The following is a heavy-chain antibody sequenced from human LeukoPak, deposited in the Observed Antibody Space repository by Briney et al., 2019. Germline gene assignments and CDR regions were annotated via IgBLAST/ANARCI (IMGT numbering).Heavy chain of an antibody. CDR1: GFTFSSYS. Sequence: GGSLRLSCAASGFTFSSYSMNWVRRAPGKGLEWVSSISSSSSYIYYADSVKGRFTISRDNAKNSLYLQMNSLRAEDTAVYYCARTLRKGNWFDPWGQGTLVTVSS. CDR3: ARTLRKGNWFDP. CDR2: ISSSSSYI. V-gene: IGHV3-21*01. J-gene: IGHJ5*02. D-gene: IGHD4-17*01.